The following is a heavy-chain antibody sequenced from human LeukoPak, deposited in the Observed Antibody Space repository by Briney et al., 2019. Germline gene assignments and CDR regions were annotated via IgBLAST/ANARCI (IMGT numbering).Heavy chain of an antibody. CDR2: ISSSSSTI. CDR3: AELGITMIGGV. J-gene: IGHJ6*04. V-gene: IGHV3-48*04. Sequence: PGGSLRFSCAASGFTVSSNYMSWVRQAPGKGLEWVSYISSSSSTIYYADSVKGRFTISRDNAKNSLYLQMNSLRAEDTAVYYCAELGITMIGGVWGKGTTVTISS. CDR1: GFTVSSNY. D-gene: IGHD3-10*02.